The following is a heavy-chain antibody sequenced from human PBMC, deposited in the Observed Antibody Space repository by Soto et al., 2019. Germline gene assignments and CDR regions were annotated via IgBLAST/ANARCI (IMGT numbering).Heavy chain of an antibody. D-gene: IGHD2-2*01. Sequence: PSETLSLTCTVSGGSISSYYWSWIRQPPGKGLEWIGYIYYSGSTNYNPSLKSRVTISVDTSKNQFSLKLSSVTAADTAVYYCAGQLDCSSTSCYGVNAFDIWGQGTMVTVSS. CDR2: IYYSGST. V-gene: IGHV4-59*08. J-gene: IGHJ3*02. CDR1: GGSISSYY. CDR3: AGQLDCSSTSCYGVNAFDI.